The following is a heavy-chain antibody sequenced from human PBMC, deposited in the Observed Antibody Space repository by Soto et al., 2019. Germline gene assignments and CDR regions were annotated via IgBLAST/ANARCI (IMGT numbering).Heavy chain of an antibody. CDR3: PTSRPSIAMAGDTEYSLAY. V-gene: IGHV1-2*04. Sequence: GASVKVSCKTSGYTFTDFYMHWVRQAPGQGLEWMGWINPNSGGTKYAQNFQGWVTMTRDTSISTAYMELSRLRSDDTAVYYCPTSRPSIAMAGDTEYSLAYWGQGTLVTVSS. J-gene: IGHJ4*02. CDR2: INPNSGGT. D-gene: IGHD6-19*01. CDR1: GYTFTDFY.